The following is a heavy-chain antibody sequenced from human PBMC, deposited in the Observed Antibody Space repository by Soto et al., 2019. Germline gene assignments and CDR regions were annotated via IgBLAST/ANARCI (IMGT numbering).Heavy chain of an antibody. D-gene: IGHD3-16*01. V-gene: IGHV1-18*01. CDR1: GYIFVKYG. Sequence: ASVKVSCKASGYIFVKYGIAWVRQAPGQGLEWMGWISPYTGNTHSATKIQGRLTMTTDTSTSTAYMDLGSLTSDDTAVYYCVMVDNYVTPTPQDVWGQGTTVTVSS. CDR3: VMVDNYVTPTPQDV. CDR2: ISPYTGNT. J-gene: IGHJ6*02.